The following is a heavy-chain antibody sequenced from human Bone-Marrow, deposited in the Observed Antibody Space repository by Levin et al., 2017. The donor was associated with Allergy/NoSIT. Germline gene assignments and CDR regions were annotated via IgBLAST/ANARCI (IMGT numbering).Heavy chain of an antibody. CDR1: GFTFSSYA. CDR2: ISDGGGDT. Sequence: LSLTCVASGFTFSSYAMSWVRQAPGKGLEWVSGISDGGGDTYNADSVKGRFTISRDNSKNTMFLQMNSLRVEDTAVYYCAKDRGAVTSFDYWGQGTLVTVSA. V-gene: IGHV3-23*01. J-gene: IGHJ4*02. CDR3: AKDRGAVTSFDY. D-gene: IGHD3-10*01.